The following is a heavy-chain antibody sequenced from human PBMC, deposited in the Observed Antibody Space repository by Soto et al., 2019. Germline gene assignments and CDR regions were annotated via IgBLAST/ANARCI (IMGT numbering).Heavy chain of an antibody. CDR2: IYHSGST. Sequence: LSLTCAVSGGSISSGGYSWSWIRQPPGKGLEWIGYIYHSGSTYYNPSLKSRVTISVDRSKNQFSLKLSSVTAADTAVYYCARDCSGGSCYLVWGQGTLVTVPQ. D-gene: IGHD2-15*01. CDR1: GGSISSGGYS. J-gene: IGHJ4*02. V-gene: IGHV4-30-2*01. CDR3: ARDCSGGSCYLV.